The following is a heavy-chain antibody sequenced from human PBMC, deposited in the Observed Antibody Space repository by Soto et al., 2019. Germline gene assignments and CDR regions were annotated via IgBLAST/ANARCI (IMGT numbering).Heavy chain of an antibody. V-gene: IGHV4-39*01. CDR3: ARQLYNYGTDY. Sequence: PSETLSLTCTVSGGSISSRGYYWGWIRQPPGKGLEWIGTIYYSGSTFYNPSLKSRVTISVDTSENHFSLKLSSVTAADTAVYYCARQLYNYGTDYWGQGTLVTVSS. CDR1: GGSISSRGYY. D-gene: IGHD5-18*01. CDR2: IYYSGST. J-gene: IGHJ4*02.